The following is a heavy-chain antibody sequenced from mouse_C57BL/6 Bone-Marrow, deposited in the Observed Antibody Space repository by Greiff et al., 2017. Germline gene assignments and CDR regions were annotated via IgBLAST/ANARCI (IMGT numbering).Heavy chain of an antibody. V-gene: IGHV1-55*01. CDR3: ARWSPTMVKGAWFAY. D-gene: IGHD2-9*01. Sequence: QVQLQQPGAELVKPGASVKMSCKASGYTFTSYWITWVKQRPGQGLEWIGDIYPGSGSTNYNEKFKSKATLTVDTSSSTAYMQLSSLTSEDSAVYYCARWSPTMVKGAWFAYWGQGTLVTVSA. CDR2: IYPGSGST. CDR1: GYTFTSYW. J-gene: IGHJ3*01.